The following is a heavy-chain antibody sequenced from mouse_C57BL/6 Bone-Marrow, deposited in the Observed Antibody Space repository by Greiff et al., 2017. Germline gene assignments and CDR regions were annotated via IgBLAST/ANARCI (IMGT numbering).Heavy chain of an antibody. V-gene: IGHV1-62-2*01. Sequence: VKLQQSGAELVKPGASVKLSCKASGYIFTEYTIHWVKQRSGQGLEWIGWFYPGSGSIKYNERFKDKATLTADKSSNTVYMELSRITSEDSAVYICARHERYYDYKGYFDYWGQGTTLTVSS. CDR1: GYIFTEYT. CDR2: FYPGSGSI. J-gene: IGHJ2*01. D-gene: IGHD2-4*01. CDR3: ARHERYYDYKGYFDY.